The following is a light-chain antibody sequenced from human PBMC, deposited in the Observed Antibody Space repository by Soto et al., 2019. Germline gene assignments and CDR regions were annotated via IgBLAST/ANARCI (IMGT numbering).Light chain of an antibody. J-gene: IGKJ1*01. CDR1: QSFSSSY. Sequence: EIVLTQSPGTLSLSPGERATLSCRASQSFSSSYLAWYQQKPGQAPRLLIYGTSTRATGIPDRFSGSGSQTDFTLTISRVEPEDFAVYYCHQYGRSPWTLGQGTKVDIK. V-gene: IGKV3-20*01. CDR2: GTS. CDR3: HQYGRSPWT.